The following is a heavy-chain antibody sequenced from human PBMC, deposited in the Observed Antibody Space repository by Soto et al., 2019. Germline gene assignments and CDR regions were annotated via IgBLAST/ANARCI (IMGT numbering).Heavy chain of an antibody. CDR3: ARVGQMGAPGY. CDR1: GFTFSDYY. CDR2: ISSSSYT. J-gene: IGHJ4*02. V-gene: IGHV3-11*06. Sequence: GGSLRLSCAASGFTFSDYYMSWIRQAPGRGLEWVSYISSSSYTNYADAVKGRCTISRDITKNSLYLQMYSLRAEDTAVYFCARVGQMGAPGYWGQGTLVTVSS.